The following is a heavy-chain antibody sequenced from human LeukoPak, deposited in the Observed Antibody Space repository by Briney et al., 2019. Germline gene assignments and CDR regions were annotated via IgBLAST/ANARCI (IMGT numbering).Heavy chain of an antibody. CDR2: IYYSGST. Sequence: SETLSLTCTVSGGSVSNYFWSWLRQPPGKGLEWIGYIYYSGSTNYNPSLKSRVTISVDTSKNQFSLKLSSVTAADTAVYYCARDNYYDSTGYTDYWGQGTLVTVSS. V-gene: IGHV4-59*02. CDR1: GGSVSNYF. D-gene: IGHD3-22*01. J-gene: IGHJ4*02. CDR3: ARDNYYDSTGYTDY.